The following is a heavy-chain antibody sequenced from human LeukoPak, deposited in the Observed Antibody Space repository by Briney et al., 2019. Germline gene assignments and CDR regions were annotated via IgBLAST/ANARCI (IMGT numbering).Heavy chain of an antibody. CDR3: ARDTQARSPFDY. J-gene: IGHJ4*02. Sequence: SETLSLTCAVYGGSFSGYYWSWIRQPPGKGLEWIGEINHSGSTNYKPSLKSRVTISVDTSKNQFSLKLSSVNAADTAVYYCARDTQARSPFDYWGQGTLVTVSS. V-gene: IGHV4-34*01. CDR1: GGSFSGYY. D-gene: IGHD4-17*01. CDR2: INHSGST.